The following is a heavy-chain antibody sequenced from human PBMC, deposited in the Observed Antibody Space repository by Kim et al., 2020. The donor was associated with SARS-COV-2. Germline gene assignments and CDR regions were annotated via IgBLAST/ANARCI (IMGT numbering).Heavy chain of an antibody. CDR3: ARGSSRIVGAPTTFDH. Sequence: DPVKGRFTISRDNSNNTLYLHMDSLTTEDTAVYYCARGSSRIVGAPTTFDHWGQGTLVTVSS. V-gene: IGHV3-30*01. J-gene: IGHJ4*02. D-gene: IGHD1-26*01.